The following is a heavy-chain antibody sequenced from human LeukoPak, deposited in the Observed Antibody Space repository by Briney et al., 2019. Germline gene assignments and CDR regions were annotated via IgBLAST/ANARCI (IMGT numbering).Heavy chain of an antibody. D-gene: IGHD6-13*01. CDR1: GGSVSSGSYY. CDR2: IYHSGSS. V-gene: IGHV4-61*01. J-gene: IGHJ4*02. CDR3: ARASMGYSSSWHFDY. Sequence: SETLSLTCTVSGGSVSSGSYYWSWIRQPPGKGLEWIGYIYHSGSSNYNPSLKSRVTISVDTSKKQFSLKLSSVTAADTAVYYCARASMGYSSSWHFDYWGQGTLVTVSS.